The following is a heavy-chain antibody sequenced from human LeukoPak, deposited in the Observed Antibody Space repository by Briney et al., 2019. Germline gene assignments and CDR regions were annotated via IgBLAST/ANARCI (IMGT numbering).Heavy chain of an antibody. J-gene: IGHJ4*02. D-gene: IGHD2-15*01. CDR1: GFTFSSYA. Sequence: PGRTLRLSCAASGFTFSSYAMHWVRQAPGKGLEWVANIDPDGSHQYYVDSVKGRFTISKDNAKNSLYLQMNSLRAEDTAVYYCARDGGRREDYWGQGALVTVSS. CDR3: ARDGGRREDY. CDR2: IDPDGSHQ. V-gene: IGHV3-7*01.